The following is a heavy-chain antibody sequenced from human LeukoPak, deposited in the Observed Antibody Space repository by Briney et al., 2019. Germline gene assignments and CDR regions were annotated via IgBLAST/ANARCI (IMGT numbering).Heavy chain of an antibody. V-gene: IGHV1-69*04. Sequence: ASVKVSCKASGGTFSSYAISWVRQATGQGLEWMGRIIPILGIANYAQKFQGRVTITADKSTSTAYMELSSLRSEDTAVYYCARDWVYCSSTSCYDYYYYGMDVWGQGTTVTVSS. CDR2: IIPILGIA. CDR1: GGTFSSYA. D-gene: IGHD2-2*01. J-gene: IGHJ6*02. CDR3: ARDWVYCSSTSCYDYYYYGMDV.